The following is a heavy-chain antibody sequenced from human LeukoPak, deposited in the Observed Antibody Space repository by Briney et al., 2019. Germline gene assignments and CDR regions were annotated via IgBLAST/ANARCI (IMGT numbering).Heavy chain of an antibody. CDR3: ANSYGDYVYAFDI. CDR1: GFTFSSYG. J-gene: IGHJ3*02. Sequence: PGGSLRLSCAASGFTFSSYGMHWVRQAPGKGLEWVAVIWYDGSNKHYADSVRGRFTISRDNSKNTLYLQMNSLRAEDTAVYYCANSYGDYVYAFDIWGQGTMVTVSS. V-gene: IGHV3-33*06. CDR2: IWYDGSNK. D-gene: IGHD4-17*01.